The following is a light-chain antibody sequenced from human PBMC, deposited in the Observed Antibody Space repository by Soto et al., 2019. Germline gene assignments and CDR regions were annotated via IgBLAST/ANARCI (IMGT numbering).Light chain of an antibody. V-gene: IGKV3-11*01. Sequence: EIVLTQSPATLSLSPGERATLSCRASQSVSSYLAWYQQKPGQAPRLLIYDASNRATGIPARFSGSGSGTEFTLTISSLEPEDFVVYYCQQRSNWPGTLGPGTKVDIK. CDR2: DAS. J-gene: IGKJ3*01. CDR3: QQRSNWPGT. CDR1: QSVSSY.